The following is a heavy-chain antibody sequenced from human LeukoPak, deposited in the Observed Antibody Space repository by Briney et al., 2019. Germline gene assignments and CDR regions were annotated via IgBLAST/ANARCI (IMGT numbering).Heavy chain of an antibody. CDR3: ARDGSGSRY. D-gene: IGHD1-26*01. CDR1: GLTPRTST. CDR2: ISSSSSYI. Sequence: GGSLRLSCAPSGLTPRTSTINWVRHPPGPGLNGVSSISSSSSYIYYADSAKGRFTISRDNAKNSLYLQMNSLRAEDTAVYYCARDGSGSRYWGQGTLVTVSS. J-gene: IGHJ4*02. V-gene: IGHV3-21*01.